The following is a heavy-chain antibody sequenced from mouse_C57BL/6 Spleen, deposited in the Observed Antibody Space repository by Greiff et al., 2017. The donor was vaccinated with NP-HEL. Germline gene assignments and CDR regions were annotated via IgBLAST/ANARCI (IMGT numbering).Heavy chain of an antibody. J-gene: IGHJ2*01. V-gene: IGHV1-4*01. CDR2: INPSSGYT. CDR1: GYTFTSYT. Sequence: VQLQQSGAELARPGASVKMSCKASGYTFTSYTMHWVKQRPGQGLEWIGYINPSSGYTKYNQKFKDKATLTAAKSSRTAYMQLSSLQSEASAVYYIARTHERWGQGTTLTVSS. CDR3: ARTHER.